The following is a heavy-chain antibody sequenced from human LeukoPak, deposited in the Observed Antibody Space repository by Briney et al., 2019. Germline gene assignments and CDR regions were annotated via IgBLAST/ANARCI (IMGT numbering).Heavy chain of an antibody. J-gene: IGHJ3*02. V-gene: IGHV3-7*01. CDR3: ARASEYSSSLSAVVAFDI. Sequence: PGGSLRLSCAASGFTFSSYWMSWVRQAPGKGLEWVAYIKQDGSEKYYVDSVKGRFTISRDNAKNSLYLPMNSLRAEDTAVYYCARASEYSSSLSAVVAFDIWGQGTMVTVSS. CDR2: IKQDGSEK. D-gene: IGHD6-6*01. CDR1: GFTFSSYW.